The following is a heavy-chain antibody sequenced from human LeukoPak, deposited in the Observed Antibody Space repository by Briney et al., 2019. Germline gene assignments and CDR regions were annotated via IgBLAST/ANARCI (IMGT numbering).Heavy chain of an antibody. D-gene: IGHD3-22*01. V-gene: IGHV3-48*03. Sequence: GGSLRLSCAASGFAFSAYEMNWVRQAPGKGLEWVSYISGTDTTTYYADSVKGRFTISRDNARNSLYLQMNSLRAEDTALYHCTTLGYHLDSWGQGTLVTVSS. CDR3: TTLGYHLDS. CDR1: GFAFSAYE. J-gene: IGHJ4*02. CDR2: ISGTDTTT.